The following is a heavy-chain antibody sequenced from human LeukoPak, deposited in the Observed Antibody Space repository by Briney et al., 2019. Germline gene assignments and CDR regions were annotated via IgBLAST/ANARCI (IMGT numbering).Heavy chain of an antibody. Sequence: GGSLRLSCAASGFTFSSYGMHWVRQAPGKGLEWVAFTRYDGSNKYYADSVKGRFTISRDNSKNTLYLQMNSLRAEDTAVYYCAKDAPSIAVAGRLPGYWGQGTLVTVSS. D-gene: IGHD6-19*01. CDR3: AKDAPSIAVAGRLPGY. CDR1: GFTFSSYG. CDR2: TRYDGSNK. J-gene: IGHJ4*02. V-gene: IGHV3-30*02.